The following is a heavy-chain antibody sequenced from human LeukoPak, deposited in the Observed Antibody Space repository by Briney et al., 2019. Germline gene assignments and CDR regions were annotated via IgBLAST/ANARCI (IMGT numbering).Heavy chain of an antibody. CDR1: GYSISSGYY. CDR2: IYHSGST. V-gene: IGHV4-38-2*02. J-gene: IGHJ4*02. D-gene: IGHD7-27*01. CDR3: ARARTGDLDY. Sequence: PSETLSLTCTVSGYSISSGYYWGWIRQPPGKGLEWIGSIYHSGSTYYNPSLMSRVTISVDTSKNQFSLKLSSVTAADTAVYYCARARTGDLDYWGQGTLVTVSS.